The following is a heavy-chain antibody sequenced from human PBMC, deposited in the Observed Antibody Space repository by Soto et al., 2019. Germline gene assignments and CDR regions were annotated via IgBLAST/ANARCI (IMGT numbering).Heavy chain of an antibody. CDR2: ISSSSSYI. D-gene: IGHD3-3*01. CDR3: ARDYYDFWSGYYPNSNYYYYMDV. J-gene: IGHJ6*03. CDR1: GFTFSSYS. Sequence: PGGSLRLSCAASGFTFSSYSMNWVRQAPGKGLEWVSSISSSSSYIYYADSVKGRFTISRDNAKNSLYLQMNSLRAEDTAVYYCARDYYDFWSGYYPNSNYYYYMDVWGKGTTVTVSS. V-gene: IGHV3-21*01.